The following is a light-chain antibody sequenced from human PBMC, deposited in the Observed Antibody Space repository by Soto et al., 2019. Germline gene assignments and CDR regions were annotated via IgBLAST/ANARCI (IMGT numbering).Light chain of an antibody. V-gene: IGKV3-11*01. CDR1: QSVSSS. Sequence: EIVLTQSRATLSLSPGERATLSCRASQSVSSSLAWYQQKPGQAPRLLIYDASNRATGIPARFSGSGSGTDFTLTISSLEPEDFAVYYCQQRHDWPPLTFGGGTRVEIK. CDR2: DAS. J-gene: IGKJ4*01. CDR3: QQRHDWPPLT.